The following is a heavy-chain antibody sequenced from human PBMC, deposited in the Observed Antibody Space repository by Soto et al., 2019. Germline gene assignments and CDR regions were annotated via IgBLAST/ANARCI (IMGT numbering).Heavy chain of an antibody. D-gene: IGHD6-6*01. V-gene: IGHV3-48*01. J-gene: IGHJ3*01. CDR2: ISSSSSTI. CDR3: ARDSSSMHLHAFDL. CDR1: GFTFSSYS. Sequence: GGSLRLSCAASGFTFSSYSMNWVRQAPGKGLEWVSYISSSSSTIYYADSVKGRFTISRDNAKNSLYLQMNSLRAEDTAVYYCARDSSSMHLHAFDLSCPGPLATVSS.